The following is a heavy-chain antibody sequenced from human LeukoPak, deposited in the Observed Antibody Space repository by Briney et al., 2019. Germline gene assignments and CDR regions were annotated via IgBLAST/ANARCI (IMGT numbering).Heavy chain of an antibody. CDR1: GYSFTSYW. V-gene: IGHV5-51*01. D-gene: IGHD6-13*01. CDR3: ARRFSSSWYYIDY. CDR2: IYPDDSDT. J-gene: IGHJ4*02. Sequence: GESLKISCKGSGYSFTSYWIGWVRQMPGKGLEWMGIIYPDDSDTVYSPSFQGQVTISADKSISTAYLQWSSLKASDTAVYYCARRFSSSWYYIDYWGQGTLVTVSS.